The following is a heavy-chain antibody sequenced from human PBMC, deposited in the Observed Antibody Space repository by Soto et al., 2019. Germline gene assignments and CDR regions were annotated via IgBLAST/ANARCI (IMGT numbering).Heavy chain of an antibody. Sequence: GGSLRLFCVCSGFTFSNYGMHWVRQPPGKGLEWVALISDDGDKRYYADSVRGRLIISRDNSKDTLYLQMNSLGPDDTAVYFCAKARVRIVGANSFDYWGQGT. J-gene: IGHJ4*02. CDR2: ISDDGDKR. D-gene: IGHD1-26*01. V-gene: IGHV3-30*18. CDR3: AKARVRIVGANSFDY. CDR1: GFTFSNYG.